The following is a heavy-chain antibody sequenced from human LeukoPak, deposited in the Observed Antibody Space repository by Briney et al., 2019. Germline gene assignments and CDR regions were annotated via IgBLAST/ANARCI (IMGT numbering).Heavy chain of an antibody. D-gene: IGHD3-16*01. J-gene: IGHJ5*02. V-gene: IGHV1-2*02. Sequence: ASVKVSCKASGYTFTGYYMYWVRQAPGQGLEWMGWIDPNSGGTNYAQKFQGRVTMTRDTSINTAYMELSRLRSDDTAVYYCAIESQQGLIRGWFAPWGQGPLVTVSS. CDR2: IDPNSGGT. CDR1: GYTFTGYY. CDR3: AIESQQGLIRGWFAP.